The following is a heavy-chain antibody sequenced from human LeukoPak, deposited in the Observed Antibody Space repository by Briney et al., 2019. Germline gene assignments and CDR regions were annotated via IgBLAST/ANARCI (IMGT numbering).Heavy chain of an antibody. CDR3: ARAVVAASTPSDY. D-gene: IGHD2-15*01. CDR1: GFTFNSYA. Sequence: GGSLRLSCVGSGFTFNSYAFHWVRQAPGKGLEWVAVISSEGTFKYYADSVKGRFTISSDKSKKTLSLQMNSLKTEDTAVYYCARAVVAASTPSDYWGQGTLVTVSS. J-gene: IGHJ4*02. V-gene: IGHV3-30-3*01. CDR2: ISSEGTFK.